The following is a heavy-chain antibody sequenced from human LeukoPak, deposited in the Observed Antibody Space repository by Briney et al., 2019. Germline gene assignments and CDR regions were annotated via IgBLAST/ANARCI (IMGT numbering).Heavy chain of an antibody. J-gene: IGHJ4*02. CDR3: ARDLDGSGSYYDY. CDR1: GFTFSTYS. Sequence: PGGSLRLSCAASGFTFSTYSMNWVRQAPGKGLEWVSSISSSTNYKYYADPVKGRFTISRDNAKNSLYLQMNSLRPEDTAVYYCARDLDGSGSYYDYWGQGTLVTVSS. V-gene: IGHV3-21*01. CDR2: ISSSTNYK. D-gene: IGHD3-10*01.